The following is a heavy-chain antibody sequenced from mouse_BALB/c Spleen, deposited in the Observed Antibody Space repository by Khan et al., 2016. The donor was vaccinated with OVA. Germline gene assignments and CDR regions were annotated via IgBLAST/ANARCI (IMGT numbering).Heavy chain of an antibody. V-gene: IGHV2-9*02. CDR3: ARARGWDNAMDY. D-gene: IGHD4-1*01. CDR1: GFSLTSYG. CDR2: VWAGGTT. Sequence: QVQLKQSGPGLVAPSQSLSITCTVSGFSLTSYGVHWVRQPPGKGLEWLGVVWAGGTTNYNSALMSRLSISKDNSKSQVFLKMNSLQTDDTAMYYCARARGWDNAMDYWGQGTSVTVSS. J-gene: IGHJ4*01.